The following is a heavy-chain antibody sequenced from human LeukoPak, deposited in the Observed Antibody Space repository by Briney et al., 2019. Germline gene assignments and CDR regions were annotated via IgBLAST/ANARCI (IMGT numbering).Heavy chain of an antibody. Sequence: KASETLSLTCTASGGSISSYYWSWIRQPAGKGLEWIGRIYTSGSTNYNPSLKSRVTMSVDTSKNQFSLKLSSVTAADTAVYYCAREYCSSTSCMGYFDYWGQGTLVTVSS. J-gene: IGHJ4*02. CDR1: GGSISSYY. D-gene: IGHD2-2*01. V-gene: IGHV4-4*07. CDR3: AREYCSSTSCMGYFDY. CDR2: IYTSGST.